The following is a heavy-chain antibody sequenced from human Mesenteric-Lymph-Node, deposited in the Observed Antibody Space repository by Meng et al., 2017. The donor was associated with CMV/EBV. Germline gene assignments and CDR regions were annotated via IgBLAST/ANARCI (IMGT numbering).Heavy chain of an antibody. J-gene: IGHJ5*02. Sequence: VSVFSLSTTGVGVGWIRQPPGKALECLALIYWDDDKRYSPSLRNRLTITKDTSRNQVVLTMTNMEPVDTATYYCVYRRPAGGLSDPWGQGTLVTVSS. CDR3: VYRRPAGGLSDP. CDR2: IYWDDDK. D-gene: IGHD4-23*01. CDR1: VFSLSTTGVG. V-gene: IGHV2-5*02.